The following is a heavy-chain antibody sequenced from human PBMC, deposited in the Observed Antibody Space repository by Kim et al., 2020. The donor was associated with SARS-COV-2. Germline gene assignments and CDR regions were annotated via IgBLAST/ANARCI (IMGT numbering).Heavy chain of an antibody. D-gene: IGHD1-1*01. V-gene: IGHV3-30*01. J-gene: IGHJ6*02. CDR3: ARSRSNWHDYYYAMDV. Sequence: SVKGRFTISRANSMNTLYLQMNSLRPEDTAVYYCARSRSNWHDYYYAMDVWGQGTTVTVSS.